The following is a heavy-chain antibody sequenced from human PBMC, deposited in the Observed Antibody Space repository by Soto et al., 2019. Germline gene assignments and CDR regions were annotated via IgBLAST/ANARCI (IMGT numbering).Heavy chain of an antibody. Sequence: QVQLVESGGGVVQPGRSLRLSCAASGFTFNNYGMHWVHQAPGKGLEWLAVIWNDGSNSSYANSVKGRFTISRDNSKNTLYLQMSSLRAEDTAVYYCARRQIPPPTRGAANAIGVMDVWGQWTTVTVSS. CDR3: ARRQIPPPTRGAANAIGVMDV. D-gene: IGHD6-13*01. CDR1: GFTFNNYG. V-gene: IGHV3-33*01. J-gene: IGHJ6*02. CDR2: IWNDGSNS.